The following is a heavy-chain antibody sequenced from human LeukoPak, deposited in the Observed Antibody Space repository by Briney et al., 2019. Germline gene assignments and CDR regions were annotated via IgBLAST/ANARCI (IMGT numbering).Heavy chain of an antibody. V-gene: IGHV4-34*01. Sequence: SETLSLTCAVYGGSFSGYYWSWIRQPPGKGLEWIGEINHSGSTNYNPSLGSRATISVDTSKNHFSLKMSSVTAADTAVYYCARSSGTGTFSYWGQGTLVTVSS. D-gene: IGHD6-25*01. CDR2: INHSGST. J-gene: IGHJ4*02. CDR1: GGSFSGYY. CDR3: ARSSGTGTFSY.